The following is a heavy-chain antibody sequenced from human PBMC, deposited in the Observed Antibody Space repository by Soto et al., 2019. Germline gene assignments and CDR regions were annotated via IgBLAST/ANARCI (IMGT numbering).Heavy chain of an antibody. V-gene: IGHV3-23*01. J-gene: IGHJ5*02. Sequence: EVQLLESGGGLVQPGGSLRLSCAASGFTFSSYAMSWVRQAPGKGLEWVSAISGSGGSTYYADSVTGRFTISRDHSKNKVYLQMNSLRAEDTAVYYCARVSATYHYDSSGSNWFDPWGQGPLVTVSS. CDR3: ARVSATYHYDSSGSNWFDP. CDR2: ISGSGGST. D-gene: IGHD3-22*01. CDR1: GFTFSSYA.